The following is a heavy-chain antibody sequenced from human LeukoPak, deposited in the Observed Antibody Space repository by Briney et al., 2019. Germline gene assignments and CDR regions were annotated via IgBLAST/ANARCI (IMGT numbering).Heavy chain of an antibody. CDR2: ISGSGGST. J-gene: IGHJ4*02. CDR3: AKQGSKSQRYYFDY. CDR1: GFTFSSYA. D-gene: IGHD2-2*01. Sequence: GGSLKLSCAASGFTFSSYAMSWVRQAPGKGLEWVSAISGSGGSTYYADSVKGRFTISRDNSKNTLYLQMNSLRAEDTAVYYCAKQGSKSQRYYFDYWGQGTLVTVSS. V-gene: IGHV3-23*01.